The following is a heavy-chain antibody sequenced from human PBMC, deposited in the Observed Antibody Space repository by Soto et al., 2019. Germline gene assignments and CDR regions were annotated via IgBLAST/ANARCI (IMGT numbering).Heavy chain of an antibody. V-gene: IGHV1-69*13. CDR1: GGTFSSYA. Sequence: GASVKVSCKASGGTFSSYAISWVRQAPGQGLEWMGGIIPIFGTANYAQQFQGRVTITADESTSTAYKELSSLRSEDTALYYCARDIRSGAFDIWGQGTMVTVSS. CDR3: ARDIRSGAFDI. D-gene: IGHD3-3*01. J-gene: IGHJ3*02. CDR2: IIPIFGTA.